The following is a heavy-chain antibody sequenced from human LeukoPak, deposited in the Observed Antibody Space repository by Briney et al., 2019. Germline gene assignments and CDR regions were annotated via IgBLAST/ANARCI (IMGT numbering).Heavy chain of an antibody. D-gene: IGHD3-22*01. CDR1: GYTFTGYY. Sequence: ASVKVSCKASGYTFTGYYMHWVRQAPGQGLEWMGWINPNSGGTNYAQKFQGRVTMTRDTSISTAYMKLSRLRSDDTAVYYCAREYYDSSGPILFDYWGQGTLVTVSS. CDR2: INPNSGGT. V-gene: IGHV1-2*02. CDR3: AREYYDSSGPILFDY. J-gene: IGHJ4*02.